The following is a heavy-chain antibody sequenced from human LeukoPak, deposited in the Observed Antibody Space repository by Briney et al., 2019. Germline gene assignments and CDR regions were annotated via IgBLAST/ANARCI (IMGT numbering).Heavy chain of an antibody. V-gene: IGHV3-33*01. CDR1: GFTFSSYG. Sequence: PGGSLRLSCAASGFTFSSYGMHWVRQAPGKGLEWVAVIWYDGSNKYYASSVKGRFTISRDNSKNTLDLQMNSLRAEDTAVSYCARDGFQGTPFDYWGQGTLVTVSS. CDR2: IWYDGSNK. D-gene: IGHD1-7*01. CDR3: ARDGFQGTPFDY. J-gene: IGHJ4*02.